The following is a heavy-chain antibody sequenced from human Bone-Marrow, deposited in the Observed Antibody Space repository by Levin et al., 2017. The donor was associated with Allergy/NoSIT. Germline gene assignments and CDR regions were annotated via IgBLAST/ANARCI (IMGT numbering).Heavy chain of an antibody. J-gene: IGHJ6*03. CDR1: GGTFSSYA. D-gene: IGHD5-18*01. Sequence: SVKVSCKASGGTFSSYAISWVRQAPGQGLEWMGGIIPIFGTANYAQKFQGRVTITADKSTSTAYMELSSLRSEDTAVYYCARGARGYSYGHQGPDYYYYMDVWGKGTTVTVSS. V-gene: IGHV1-69*06. CDR3: ARGARGYSYGHQGPDYYYYMDV. CDR2: IIPIFGTA.